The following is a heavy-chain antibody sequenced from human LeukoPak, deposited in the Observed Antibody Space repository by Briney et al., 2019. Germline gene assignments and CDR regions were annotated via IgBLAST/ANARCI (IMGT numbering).Heavy chain of an antibody. CDR3: ARVFSGWYFYFDS. J-gene: IGHJ4*02. CDR2: INSDGSST. Sequence: PGGSLRLSCAASGFTFSSYWMHWVRQAPGQGLVWVSRINSDGSSTTYADSVKGRFTISRDNAKNTLYLQMNSLRAEDTAMYYCARVFSGWYFYFDSWGQGTLVTVSS. D-gene: IGHD6-19*01. V-gene: IGHV3-74*01. CDR1: GFTFSSYW.